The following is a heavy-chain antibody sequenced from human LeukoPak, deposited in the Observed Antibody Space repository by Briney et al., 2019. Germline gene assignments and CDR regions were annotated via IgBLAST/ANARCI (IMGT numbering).Heavy chain of an antibody. J-gene: IGHJ2*01. CDR2: IYYSGST. CDR3: ARAAPYDWYFDR. V-gene: IGHV4-59*01. D-gene: IGHD1-26*01. Sequence: TSETLSLTCTVSGGSISSYYWSWVRQPPGRGLGWIGYIYYSGSTNYNPSLKSRVTISVDTSKNQFSLKLSSVTAADTAVYYCARAAPYDWYFDRWGRGTLVTVSS. CDR1: GGSISSYY.